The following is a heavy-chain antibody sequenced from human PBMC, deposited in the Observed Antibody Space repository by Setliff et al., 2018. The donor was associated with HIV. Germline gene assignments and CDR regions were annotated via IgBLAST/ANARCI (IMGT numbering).Heavy chain of an antibody. CDR2: ISPNFGHT. CDR3: ARLGSGWSDSYYYAMDI. Sequence: ASVKVSCKASGYTFTTYGISWVRQAPGHGLEWMGWISPNFGHTKYAQKFLDRVTMAVDAATSRAYMELKSLRSDDTAVYFCARLGSGWSDSYYYAMDIWGQGTTVTVSS. J-gene: IGHJ6*02. D-gene: IGHD6-19*01. V-gene: IGHV1-18*01. CDR1: GYTFTTYG.